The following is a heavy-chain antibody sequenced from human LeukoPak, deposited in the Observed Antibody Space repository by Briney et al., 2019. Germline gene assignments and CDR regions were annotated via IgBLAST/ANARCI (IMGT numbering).Heavy chain of an antibody. D-gene: IGHD5-24*01. CDR2: VYTSGNT. Sequence: SETLSLTCTVSGGSISSGSYYWSWIRQPAGEGLEWIGRVYTSGNTNYNPSLKSRVTISVDTSKNQFSLKLNSVTAADTAVYYCAREDGYNFVPYYYYYMDVWGKGTTVTISS. J-gene: IGHJ6*03. V-gene: IGHV4-61*02. CDR1: GGSISSGSYY. CDR3: AREDGYNFVPYYYYYMDV.